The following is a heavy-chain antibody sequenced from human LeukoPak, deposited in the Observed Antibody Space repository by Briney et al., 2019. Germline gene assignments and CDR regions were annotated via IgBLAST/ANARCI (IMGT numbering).Heavy chain of an antibody. V-gene: IGHV1-8*01. CDR3: ARSAEMATITHDAFDI. Sequence: ASVKVSCKASGYTFTSYDINWVRQATGQGPEWMGWMNPNSGNTGYAQKFQGRVTITRNTSISTAYMELSSLRSEDTAVYYCARSAEMATITHDAFDIWGQGTMVTVSS. CDR1: GYTFTSYD. CDR2: MNPNSGNT. J-gene: IGHJ3*02. D-gene: IGHD5-24*01.